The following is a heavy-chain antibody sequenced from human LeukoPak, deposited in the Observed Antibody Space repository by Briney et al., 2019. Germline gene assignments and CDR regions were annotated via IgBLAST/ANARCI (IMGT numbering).Heavy chain of an antibody. J-gene: IGHJ6*02. CDR3: ARGPIQLWIHNAMDV. CDR2: IRSKAYRGTT. V-gene: IGHV3-49*04. D-gene: IGHD5-18*01. CDR1: GFTFGDHA. Sequence: GGSLRPSCRGSGFTFGDHAMSWVRQAPGKGLEWVGFIRSKAYRGTTEYAASVKGRFTISRDDSASIAYLQMNSLKTEDTAVYYCARGPIQLWIHNAMDVWGQGTTVTVSS.